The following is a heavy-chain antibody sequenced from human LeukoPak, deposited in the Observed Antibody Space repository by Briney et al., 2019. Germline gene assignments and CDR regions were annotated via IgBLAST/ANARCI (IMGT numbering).Heavy chain of an antibody. Sequence: GGSLRLSCAASGFTFSSYSMNWVRQAPGKGLEWVSSISSSSSNIYYADSVKGRFTISRDNAKNSLYLQMNSLRVEDTAVYYCARVERTIAAAGWTYYYYYMDVWGKGTTVTISS. CDR1: GFTFSSYS. CDR3: ARVERTIAAAGWTYYYYYMDV. V-gene: IGHV3-21*01. D-gene: IGHD6-13*01. J-gene: IGHJ6*03. CDR2: ISSSSSNI.